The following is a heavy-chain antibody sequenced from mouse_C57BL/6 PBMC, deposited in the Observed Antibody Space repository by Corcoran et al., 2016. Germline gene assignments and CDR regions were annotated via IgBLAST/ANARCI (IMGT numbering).Heavy chain of an antibody. Sequence: DVQLQESGPGLVKPSQSLSLTCSVTGYSITSGYYWNWIRQFPGNKLEWMGYISYDGSNNYNPSLKNRISITRDTSKNQFFLKLNSVTTEDTATYYCARDEPDGYFDYWGQGTTLTVSS. CDR2: ISYDGSN. CDR1: GYSITSGYY. J-gene: IGHJ2*01. CDR3: ARDEPDGYFDY. D-gene: IGHD2-3*01. V-gene: IGHV3-6*01.